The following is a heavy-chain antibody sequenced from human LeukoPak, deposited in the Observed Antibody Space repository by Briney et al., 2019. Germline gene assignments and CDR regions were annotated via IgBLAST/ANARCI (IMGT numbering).Heavy chain of an antibody. CDR3: VRESGIGWSFDY. Sequence: GGSLRLSCATSGFTFSSYEMHWVRQASGKGMEWVPYISGTGGTIYYADSVRGRFTISRDNAKNSLSLQMNSLRVDDTAIYYCVRESGIGWSFDYWGLGTLVTVSS. D-gene: IGHD6-19*01. CDR1: GFTFSSYE. V-gene: IGHV3-48*03. CDR2: ISGTGGTI. J-gene: IGHJ4*02.